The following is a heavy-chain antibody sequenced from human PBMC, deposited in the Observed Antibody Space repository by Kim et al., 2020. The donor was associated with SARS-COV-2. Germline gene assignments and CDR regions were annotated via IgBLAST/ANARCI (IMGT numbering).Heavy chain of an antibody. V-gene: IGHV7-4-1*01. D-gene: IGHD6-13*01. CDR3: ARDPSRGIAAAGPRNYYYYGMDV. CDR2: INTNTGNP. CDR1: GYTFTSYA. Sequence: ASVKVSCKASGYTFTSYAMNWVRQAPGQGLEWMGWINTNTGNPTYAQGFTGRFVFSLDTSVSTAYLQICSLKAEDTAVYYCARDPSRGIAAAGPRNYYYYGMDVWRQGTTVTVSS. J-gene: IGHJ6*02.